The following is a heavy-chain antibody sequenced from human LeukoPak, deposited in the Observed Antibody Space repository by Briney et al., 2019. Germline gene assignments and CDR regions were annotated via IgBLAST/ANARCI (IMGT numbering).Heavy chain of an antibody. J-gene: IGHJ6*03. CDR2: VSATGYTT. D-gene: IGHD3-9*01. CDR1: GFTFSSYG. Sequence: WGSLRLSCVASGFTFSSYGMSRVRQAPGKGLEWVSYVSATGYTTSHADSVKGRFTISRDNAKNSLYLQMNSLRAEDTAVYYCARDGYFDWLLYEYYYYYYMDVWGKGTTVTVSS. V-gene: IGHV3-48*04. CDR3: ARDGYFDWLLYEYYYYYYMDV.